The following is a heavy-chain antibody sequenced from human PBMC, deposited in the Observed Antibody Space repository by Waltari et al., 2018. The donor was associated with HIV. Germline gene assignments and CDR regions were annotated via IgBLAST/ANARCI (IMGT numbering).Heavy chain of an antibody. CDR2: IKEDGSEK. CDR3: ARARYCSSISCSYFDD. Sequence: EVQLVESGGGLVQSGGSLRLPCAVSGLSCSGYWMMWGRQAPGKGLEWVANIKEDGSEKYYVDSVKGRFTISRDNAKNSLYLQMNSLRAEDTAMYYCARARYCSSISCSYFDDWGQGTLVTVSS. V-gene: IGHV3-7*01. CDR1: GLSCSGYW. D-gene: IGHD2-2*01. J-gene: IGHJ4*02.